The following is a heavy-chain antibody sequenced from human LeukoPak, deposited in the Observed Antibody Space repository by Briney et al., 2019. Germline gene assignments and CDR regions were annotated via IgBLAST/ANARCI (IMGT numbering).Heavy chain of an antibody. Sequence: ASVKVSCKASGYTFTGYYMHWVRQAPGQGLEWMGRINPNSGGTNYAQKFQGRVTMTRDTSISTAYMELSRLRSDDTAVYYCARDIVVVPAAGGYYYYYYMDVWGKGTRSPSP. CDR2: INPNSGGT. V-gene: IGHV1-2*06. J-gene: IGHJ6*03. CDR3: ARDIVVVPAAGGYYYYYYMDV. D-gene: IGHD2-2*01. CDR1: GYTFTGYY.